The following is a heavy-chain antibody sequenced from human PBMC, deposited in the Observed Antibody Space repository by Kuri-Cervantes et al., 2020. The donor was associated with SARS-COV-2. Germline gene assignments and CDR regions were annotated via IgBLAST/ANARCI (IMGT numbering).Heavy chain of an antibody. CDR3: AREGATIGLFDY. CDR1: GFIFSDYY. J-gene: IGHJ4*02. Sequence: GGSLRLSCTASGFIFSDYYMTWIRQAPGKGLEWVAVISYDGSNKYYADSVKGRFTISRDNSKNTLYLQMNNLRAEDTAVYYCAREGATIGLFDYWGQGTLVTVSS. V-gene: IGHV3-30-3*01. CDR2: ISYDGSNK. D-gene: IGHD5-12*01.